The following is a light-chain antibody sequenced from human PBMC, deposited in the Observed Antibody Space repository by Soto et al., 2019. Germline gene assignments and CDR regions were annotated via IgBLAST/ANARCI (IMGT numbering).Light chain of an antibody. Sequence: AIQLTQSPSSLSASVGDRVTITCRASQGISSALAWYQQKPGKAPKLLIYDASSLESGVPSRFSGSGSATDFTLTISSLQPEDFATYYCQQFNSYRVTFGPGTKVDIK. J-gene: IGKJ3*01. CDR1: QGISSA. CDR3: QQFNSYRVT. CDR2: DAS. V-gene: IGKV1-13*02.